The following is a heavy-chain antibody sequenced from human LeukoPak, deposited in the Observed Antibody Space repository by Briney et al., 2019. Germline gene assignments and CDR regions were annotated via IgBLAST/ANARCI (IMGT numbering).Heavy chain of an antibody. D-gene: IGHD3-3*01. CDR1: GFTFSDYY. J-gene: IGHJ6*03. V-gene: IGHV3-23*01. Sequence: GGSLRLSCAASGFTFSDYYMTWVRQAPGKGLEWVSSISGSGDNMDYADSVKGRFTISRDNSENTLYLQMSSLRGEDTAVYYCARGGGNGVGWVGQYYYMDVWGKGTTVTVSS. CDR2: ISGSGDNM. CDR3: ARGGGNGVGWVGQYYYMDV.